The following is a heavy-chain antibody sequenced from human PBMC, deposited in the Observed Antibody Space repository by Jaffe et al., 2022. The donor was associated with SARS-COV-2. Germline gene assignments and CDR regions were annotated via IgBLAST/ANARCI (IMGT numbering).Heavy chain of an antibody. Sequence: EVQLVESGGGLVQPGRSLRLSCTASGFTFGDYGMSWFRQAPGTGLEWVGFIRSTPYGGTTQYAASVRGRFAISRDDSKSIAYLQMNSLKTEDTAVYYCTRIPFIWSGRGYYFDYWGQGTLVTVSS. J-gene: IGHJ4*02. CDR1: GFTFGDYG. V-gene: IGHV3-49*03. CDR3: TRIPFIWSGRGYYFDY. CDR2: IRSTPYGGTT. D-gene: IGHD1-26*01.